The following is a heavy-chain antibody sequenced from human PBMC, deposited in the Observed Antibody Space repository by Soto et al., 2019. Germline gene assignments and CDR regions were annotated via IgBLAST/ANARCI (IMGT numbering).Heavy chain of an antibody. CDR3: VLECFRMTGCYSRDL. CDR1: GFTFGGSP. CDR2: IRSDSASSAI. D-gene: IGHD2-2*01. V-gene: IGHV3-73*01. J-gene: IGHJ5*02. Sequence: EAQLVQSGGGLVQPGGSLQLSCAASGFTFGGSPVHWVRQAAGKGLEWVGRIRSDSASSAIAYAASVRGRFTLSRDDSKNTAYLHVNSLEGEDTALYYCVLECFRMTGCYSRDLWGHGTLVTVSS.